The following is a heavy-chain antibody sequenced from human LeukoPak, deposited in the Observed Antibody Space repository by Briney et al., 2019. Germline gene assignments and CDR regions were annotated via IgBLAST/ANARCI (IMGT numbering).Heavy chain of an antibody. Sequence: PSETLSLTCTVSGGSMSPYYWNWIRQPPGKGLGWIGYIYYSGSTNYNPSLKSRVTISIDTSKNQFSLKLSSVIAADTAVYYCARPKRDDVGNSFYYYGMDVWGQGTTVTVSS. J-gene: IGHJ6*02. CDR3: ARPKRDDVGNSFYYYGMDV. D-gene: IGHD4-23*01. V-gene: IGHV4-59*01. CDR1: GGSMSPYY. CDR2: IYYSGST.